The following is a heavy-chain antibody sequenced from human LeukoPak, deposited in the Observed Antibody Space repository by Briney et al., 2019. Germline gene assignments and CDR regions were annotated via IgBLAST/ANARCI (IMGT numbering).Heavy chain of an antibody. D-gene: IGHD2-2*01. Sequence: SETLSLTCAVYGGSFNGYSWSWLRQPPGKGLEWIGEINHSGGTNYNPSLKSRVTISVDTSKNQFSLKLRSVTAADTAVYYCARVCLWGGSCYVYYNGMDVWGQGTTVTVSS. J-gene: IGHJ6*02. CDR1: GGSFNGYS. CDR3: ARVCLWGGSCYVYYNGMDV. V-gene: IGHV4-34*01. CDR2: INHSGGT.